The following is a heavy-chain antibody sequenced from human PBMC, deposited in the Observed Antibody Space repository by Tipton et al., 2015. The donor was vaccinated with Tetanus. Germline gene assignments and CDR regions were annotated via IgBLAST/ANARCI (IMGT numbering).Heavy chain of an antibody. Sequence: TLSLTCAVSGVSILSSNYFWGWIRQPPGKGLEWIGHIFYTGSAHYNPSFESRVTMSVDTSRNQFSLTLTSVTAADTAVYYCARANYDSSKKGPFDSWGQGSLVIVSS. J-gene: IGHJ4*02. CDR3: ARANYDSSKKGPFDS. CDR2: IFYTGSA. V-gene: IGHV4-39*01. CDR1: GVSILSSNYF. D-gene: IGHD1-7*01.